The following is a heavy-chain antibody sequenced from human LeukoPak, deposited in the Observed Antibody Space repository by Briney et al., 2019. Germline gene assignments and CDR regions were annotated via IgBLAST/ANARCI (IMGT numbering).Heavy chain of an antibody. D-gene: IGHD3-10*01. V-gene: IGHV3-48*04. Sequence: PGGSLRLSCAASGFTFSIYRMNWVRQAPGKGLEWVSYISSSSSTIYYADSVKGRFTISRDNAKNSLYLQMNSLRAEDTAVYYCAREWFKTHDYWGQGTLVTVSS. CDR1: GFTFSIYR. CDR3: AREWFKTHDY. J-gene: IGHJ4*02. CDR2: ISSSSSTI.